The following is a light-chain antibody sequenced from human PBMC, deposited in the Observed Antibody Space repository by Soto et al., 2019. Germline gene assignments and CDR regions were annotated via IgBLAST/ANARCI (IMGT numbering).Light chain of an antibody. V-gene: IGKV1-5*03. CDR2: KAS. Sequence: DIQMTQSPSILSACVGDSVTITCRASQSISSWLAWYQQKPGRAPELLIFKASSLESAVASRFSGSGSGTEFTLSISSMQPDDFATSYYQHYYSNWACGQGTKVVIK. CDR3: QHYYSNWA. J-gene: IGKJ1*01. CDR1: QSISSW.